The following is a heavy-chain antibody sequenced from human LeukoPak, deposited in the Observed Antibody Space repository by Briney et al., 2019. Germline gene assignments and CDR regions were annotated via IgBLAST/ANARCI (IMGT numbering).Heavy chain of an antibody. CDR1: GGSISSYY. CDR3: ARFRSGGWYYFDS. CDR2: LYASGSA. V-gene: IGHV4-4*07. Sequence: KPSETLSLTCTVSGGSISSYYWSWIRRPPGKGLEVIGSLYASGSAKLNPSLESRLSMSLDPSTSQFFLKLSSVTAEDSALYYCARFRSGGWYYFDSWGQGTLVTVSS. J-gene: IGHJ4*02. D-gene: IGHD6-19*01.